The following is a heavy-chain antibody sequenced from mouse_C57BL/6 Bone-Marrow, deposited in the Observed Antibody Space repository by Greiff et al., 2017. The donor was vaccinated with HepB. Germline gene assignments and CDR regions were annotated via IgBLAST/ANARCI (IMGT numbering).Heavy chain of an antibody. CDR3: ARTILRDYAMDY. Sequence: VQLQQSGPELVKPGASVKISCKASGYSFTGYYMNWVKQSPEKSLEWIGEINPSTGGTTYNQKFKAKATLTVDKSSSTAYMQLKSLTSEDSAVYYCARTILRDYAMDYWGQGTSVTVSS. D-gene: IGHD2-4*01. CDR1: GYSFTGYY. CDR2: INPSTGGT. J-gene: IGHJ4*01. V-gene: IGHV1-42*01.